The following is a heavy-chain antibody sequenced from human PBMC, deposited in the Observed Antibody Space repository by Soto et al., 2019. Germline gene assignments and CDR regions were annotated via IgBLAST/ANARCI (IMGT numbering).Heavy chain of an antibody. CDR2: IIPIFGTA. J-gene: IGHJ4*02. CDR3: ARVLVGYGSGCSCYGPYYFDY. D-gene: IGHD2-15*01. V-gene: IGHV1-69*01. Sequence: QVQLVQSGAEVKKPGSSVKVSCKASGGTFSSYAISWVRQAPGQGLEWMGGIIPIFGTANYAQKFQGRVTITADESTSTDYMELSGVRSEDTAVYYCARVLVGYGSGCSCYGPYYFDYWGQGTLVTVSS. CDR1: GGTFSSYA.